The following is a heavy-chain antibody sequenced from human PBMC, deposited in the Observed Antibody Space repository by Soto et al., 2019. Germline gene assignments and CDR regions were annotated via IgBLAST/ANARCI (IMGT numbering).Heavy chain of an antibody. J-gene: IGHJ4*02. CDR1: GGSFSGYY. CDR2: INHSGSA. CDR3: VGTGTTDDY. V-gene: IGHV4-34*01. D-gene: IGHD1-1*01. Sequence: TSETLSLTCAVYGGSFSGYYWSWIRQPPGKGLEWIGEINHSGSANYNPSLKSQVTISLDTSKNQFSLNLSSVIAADTAVYYCVGTGTTDDYWGRGTLVTVSS.